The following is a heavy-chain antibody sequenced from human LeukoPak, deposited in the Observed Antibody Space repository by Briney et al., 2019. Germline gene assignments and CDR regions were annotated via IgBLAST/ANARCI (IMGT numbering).Heavy chain of an antibody. CDR3: ARDPLNYYDSSGSDY. V-gene: IGHV1-18*01. Sequence: ASVKVSCKASGYTFTSYGISWVRQAPGQGLEWMGWISAYNGNTNYAQKLQGRVTMTTDTSTSTAYMELRSLRSDDTAMYYCARDPLNYYDSSGSDYWGQGTLVTVSS. D-gene: IGHD3-22*01. CDR2: ISAYNGNT. J-gene: IGHJ4*02. CDR1: GYTFTSYG.